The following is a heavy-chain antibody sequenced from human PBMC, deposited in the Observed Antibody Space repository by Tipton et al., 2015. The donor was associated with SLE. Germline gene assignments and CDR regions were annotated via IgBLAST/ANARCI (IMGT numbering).Heavy chain of an antibody. J-gene: IGHJ4*02. Sequence: TLSLTCAVYGGSFSGYYWSWIRQPPGKGLEWIGYIYYSGSTYYNPSLKSRVTISVDTSKNQFSLKLSSVTAADTAVYYCARDYGSGSYSLDYWGQGTLVTVSS. CDR3: ARDYGSGSYSLDY. D-gene: IGHD3-10*01. CDR1: GGSFSGYY. V-gene: IGHV4-34*09. CDR2: IYYSGST.